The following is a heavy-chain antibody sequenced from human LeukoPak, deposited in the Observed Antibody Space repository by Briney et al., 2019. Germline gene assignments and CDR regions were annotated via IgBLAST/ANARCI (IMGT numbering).Heavy chain of an antibody. J-gene: IGHJ4*02. CDR2: ISYDGSNK. CDR1: GFTFSSYA. CDR3: ARGSALDY. V-gene: IGHV3-30*04. D-gene: IGHD2-15*01. Sequence: GGSLRLSCAASGFTFSSYAMHRVRQAPGKGLEWVAVISYDGSNKYYADSVKGRFTISRDNSKNTLYLQMNSLRAEDTAVYYCARGSALDYWGQGTLVTVPS.